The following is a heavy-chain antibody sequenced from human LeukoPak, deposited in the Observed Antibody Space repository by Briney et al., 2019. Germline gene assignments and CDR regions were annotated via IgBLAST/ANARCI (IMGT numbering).Heavy chain of an antibody. CDR2: INPNSGGT. CDR1: GYTFTGYY. Sequence: ASVKVSCKASGYTFTGYYMHWVRQAPGQGLEWMGCINPNSGGTNYAQKFQGRVTMTRDTSISTAYMELSRLRSDDTAVYYCARPDSTRTGYYYYYGMDVWGQGTTVTVSS. V-gene: IGHV1-2*02. D-gene: IGHD3-22*01. CDR3: ARPDSTRTGYYYYYGMDV. J-gene: IGHJ6*02.